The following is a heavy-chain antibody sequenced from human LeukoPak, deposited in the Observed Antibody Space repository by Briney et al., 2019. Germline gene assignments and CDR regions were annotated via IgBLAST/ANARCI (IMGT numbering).Heavy chain of an antibody. CDR1: GYTFTSYG. CDR3: ARDGEDIVVVVAATQPPLFDY. CDR2: ISAYNGNT. V-gene: IGHV1-18*01. J-gene: IGHJ4*02. Sequence: ASVKVSFKASGYTFTSYGISWVRQAPGQGLEWMGWISAYNGNTNNAQKLQGRVTMTTDTSTSTAYMELRSLRSDDTAVYYCARDGEDIVVVVAATQPPLFDYWGQGTLVTVSS. D-gene: IGHD2-15*01.